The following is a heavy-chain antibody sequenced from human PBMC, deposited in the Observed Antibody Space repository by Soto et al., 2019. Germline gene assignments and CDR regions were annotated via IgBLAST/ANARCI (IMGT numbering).Heavy chain of an antibody. CDR3: ARDGRYGSGSYYNVAYFDY. CDR1: GYTFTSYG. J-gene: IGHJ4*02. CDR2: ISAYNGNT. D-gene: IGHD3-10*01. Sequence: GASVKVSCKASGYTFTSYGISWVRQAPGQGLEWMGWISAYNGNTNYAQKLQGRVTMTTDTSTSTAYMELRSLRSDDTAVYYCARDGRYGSGSYYNVAYFDYWGQGTLVTVSS. V-gene: IGHV1-18*01.